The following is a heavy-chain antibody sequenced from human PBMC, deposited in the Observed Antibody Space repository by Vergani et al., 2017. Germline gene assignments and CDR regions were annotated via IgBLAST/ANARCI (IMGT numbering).Heavy chain of an antibody. CDR2: IYYSGST. J-gene: IGHJ5*02. CDR1: GGSISSGDYY. D-gene: IGHD6-13*01. Sequence: QVQLQESGPGLVKPSQTLSLTCTVSGGSISSGDYYWSWIRQPPGKGLEWIGYIYYSGSTYYHPSLKSRVTSSVDTSKNQFSLKLSSVTAADTAVYCCARDQGIAAAGRRLFDPWGQGTLVTVSS. CDR3: ARDQGIAAAGRRLFDP. V-gene: IGHV4-30-4*01.